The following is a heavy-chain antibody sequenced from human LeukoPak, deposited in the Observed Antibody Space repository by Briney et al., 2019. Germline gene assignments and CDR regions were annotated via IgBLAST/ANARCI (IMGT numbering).Heavy chain of an antibody. CDR2: ISAYNGNT. Sequence: GASVKVSCKASGYTFTSYGISWVRQAPGQGLEWMGWISAYNGNTNYAQKLQGRVTMTTDASTSTAYMELRSLRSDDTAVYYCARDLGGSWGSPPKYYFDYWGQGTLVTVSS. CDR3: ARDLGGSWGSPPKYYFDY. V-gene: IGHV1-18*01. D-gene: IGHD2-15*01. J-gene: IGHJ4*02. CDR1: GYTFTSYG.